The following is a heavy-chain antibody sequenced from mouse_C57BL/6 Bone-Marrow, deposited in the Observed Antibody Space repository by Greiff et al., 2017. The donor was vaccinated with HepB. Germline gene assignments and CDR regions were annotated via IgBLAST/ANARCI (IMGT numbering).Heavy chain of an antibody. V-gene: IGHV5-4*01. Sequence: EVQLVESGGGLVKPGGSLKLSCAASGFTFSSYAMSWVRQTPEKRLEWVATISDGGSYTYYPDNVKGRFTISRDNAKNNLYLQMSHLKSEDTAMYYCARDHLPCWFAYWGQGTLVTVSA. CDR3: ARDHLPCWFAY. CDR1: GFTFSSYA. D-gene: IGHD5-1*01. J-gene: IGHJ3*01. CDR2: ISDGGSYT.